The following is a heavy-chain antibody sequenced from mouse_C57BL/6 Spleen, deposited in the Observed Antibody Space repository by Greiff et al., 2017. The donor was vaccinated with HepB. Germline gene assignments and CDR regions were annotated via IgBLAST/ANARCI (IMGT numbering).Heavy chain of an antibody. CDR3: ARESLPPYYSNYYY. Sequence: EVQLQQSGPVLVKPGASVKMSCKASGYTFTDYYMNWVKQSHGKSLEWIGVINPYNGGTSYNQKFKGKATLTVDKSSSTAYMELNSLTSEDSAVYYCARESLPPYYSNYYYWGQGTTLTVSS. V-gene: IGHV1-19*01. CDR2: INPYNGGT. J-gene: IGHJ2*01. CDR1: GYTFTDYY. D-gene: IGHD2-5*01.